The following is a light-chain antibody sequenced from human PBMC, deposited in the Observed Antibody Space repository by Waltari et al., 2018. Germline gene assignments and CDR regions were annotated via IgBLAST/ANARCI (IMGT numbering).Light chain of an antibody. J-gene: IGKJ3*01. Sequence: DIQMTQSPSSLSASVGDRVTITCRASQDIGNWLAWYQQKPEKAPKSLISAASSLQSGVPSRFSGSGSGTHFTLIISSLQPEDFATYYCQQYNTYPFTFGPGTKVDIK. CDR3: QQYNTYPFT. CDR2: AAS. V-gene: IGKV1D-16*01. CDR1: QDIGNW.